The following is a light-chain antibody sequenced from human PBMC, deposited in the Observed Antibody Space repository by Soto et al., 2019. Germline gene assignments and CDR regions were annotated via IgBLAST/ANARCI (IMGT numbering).Light chain of an antibody. CDR2: KAS. J-gene: IGKJ1*01. Sequence: DIQMTQSPSTLSGSVGDRVTITCRASQTISSWLAWYQQKPGKAPKLLIYKASTLKSGVQSRFSGSGSGTEFTLTIRSLQPEDFATYYCKQYNSYPWTFGQGTKVDIK. V-gene: IGKV1-5*03. CDR3: KQYNSYPWT. CDR1: QTISSW.